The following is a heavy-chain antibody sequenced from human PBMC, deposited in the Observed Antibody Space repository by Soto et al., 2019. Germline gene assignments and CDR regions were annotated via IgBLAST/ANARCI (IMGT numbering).Heavy chain of an antibody. J-gene: IGHJ5*02. V-gene: IGHV1-18*01. Sequence: QDQLVQSGAEVKKPGASVKVSCKASGYTFTSYGISWVRQAPGQGLEWMGWISASNGNTNYAQKLQGRVTMTPDTSTSTAYLELRSLRSDDTAVYYCARVEAAMSGHWFDPWGQGTLVTVSS. CDR2: ISASNGNT. CDR3: ARVEAAMSGHWFDP. D-gene: IGHD2-2*01. CDR1: GYTFTSYG.